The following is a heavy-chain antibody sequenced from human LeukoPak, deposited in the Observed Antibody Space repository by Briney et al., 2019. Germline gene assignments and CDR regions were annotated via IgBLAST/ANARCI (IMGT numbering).Heavy chain of an antibody. V-gene: IGHV3-23*01. CDR1: GFTFSSYG. J-gene: IGHJ4*02. CDR3: ATPPRGITSSDY. CDR2: INSSDNNT. D-gene: IGHD3-10*01. Sequence: GGSLRLSCAASGFTFSSYGMHWVRQAPGKGLEWVSTINSSDNNTYYADSVKGRFTISRDNSKNTLYLQMNSLRAEDTAVYYCATPPRGITSSDYWGQGTLVAVSS.